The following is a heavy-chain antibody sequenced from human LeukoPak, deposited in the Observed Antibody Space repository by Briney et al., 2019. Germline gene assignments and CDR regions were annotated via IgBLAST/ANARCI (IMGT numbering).Heavy chain of an antibody. CDR3: AGAGYYYGSAYYFDY. CDR1: GGSISSYY. Sequence: SETLSLTCTVSGGSISSYYWSWIRQPPGKGLEWIGYIYYSGSTNYNPSLKSRVTISVDTSKNQFSLNLSSVTAADTAVYYCAGAGYYYGSAYYFDYWGQGTLVTVSS. V-gene: IGHV4-59*01. D-gene: IGHD3-10*01. J-gene: IGHJ4*02. CDR2: IYYSGST.